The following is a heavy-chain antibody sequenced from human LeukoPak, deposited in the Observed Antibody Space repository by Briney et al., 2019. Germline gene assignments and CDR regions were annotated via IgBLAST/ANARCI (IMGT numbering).Heavy chain of an antibody. J-gene: IGHJ4*02. CDR2: ISSSSKYI. CDR3: TTDLLPYRIY. D-gene: IGHD3-16*02. V-gene: IGHV3-21*01. CDR1: GFSFNTYD. Sequence: PGGSLRLSCVASGFSFNTYDMNWVRQAPGKGLEWVSSISSSSKYIDYADSVKGRFTISRDNAKNSLYLQMNSLRAEDTAVYYCTTDLLPYRIYWGQGTLVTVSS.